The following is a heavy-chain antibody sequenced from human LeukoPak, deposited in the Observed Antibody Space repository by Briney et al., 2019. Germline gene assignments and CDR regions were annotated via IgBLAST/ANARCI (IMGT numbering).Heavy chain of an antibody. V-gene: IGHV4-31*03. D-gene: IGHD3-3*01. CDR1: GVPISSGGYY. CDR2: IYYIGST. CDR3: ARDAGNTIFGLDY. Sequence: SQTLSLTCTVSGVPISSGGYYWSWIRPHPGKGLEWIGYIYYIGSTYYNPSLKSRVTISVDTSKNQFSLKLSSVTGADTAVYYCARDAGNTIFGLDYWGQGTMVSVSS. J-gene: IGHJ4*02.